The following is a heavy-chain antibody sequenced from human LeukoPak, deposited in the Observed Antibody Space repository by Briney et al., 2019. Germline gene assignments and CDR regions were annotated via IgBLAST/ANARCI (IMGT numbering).Heavy chain of an antibody. J-gene: IGHJ4*02. CDR1: GFTFSNHN. Sequence: GGSLRLSCAASGFTFSNHNMNWVRQAPGKGLEWVSYISTGSGTISYADSVRGRFTISRDNAKNSLYLQMNSLRDDDTAVYYCTRDRGFSGYGPYYFDCWGQGTLVTVSS. CDR2: ISTGSGTI. D-gene: IGHD5-12*01. V-gene: IGHV3-48*02. CDR3: TRDRGFSGYGPYYFDC.